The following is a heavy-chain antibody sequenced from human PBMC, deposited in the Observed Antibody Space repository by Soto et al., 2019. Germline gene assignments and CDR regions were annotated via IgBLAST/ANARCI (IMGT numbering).Heavy chain of an antibody. V-gene: IGHV1-18*01. CDR1: GDGFSNYG. CDR2: ISAYDGQT. J-gene: IGHJ4*02. CDR3: ARVWYYDSSGYYAFDY. D-gene: IGHD3-22*01. Sequence: GASVKVSCKASGDGFSNYGFSWVRQAPGQGLEWMGWISAYDGQTNYTKKFQSRVTMTTDTSSSTAYMELRSLRSDDTAVYYCARVWYYDSSGYYAFDYWGLGTLVTVS.